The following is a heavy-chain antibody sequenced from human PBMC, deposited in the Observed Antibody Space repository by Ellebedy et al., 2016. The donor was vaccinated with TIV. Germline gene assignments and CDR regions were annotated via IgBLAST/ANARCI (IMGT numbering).Heavy chain of an antibody. CDR1: GFTFDDYA. V-gene: IGHV3-9*01. CDR3: AKETGYSSGWYMGY. D-gene: IGHD6-19*01. J-gene: IGHJ4*02. CDR2: ISWNSGSI. Sequence: GGSLRLXXAASGFTFDDYAMHWVRQAPGKGLEWVSGISWNSGSIGYADSVKGRFTISRDNAKNSLYLQMNSLRAEDTALYYCAKETGYSSGWYMGYWGQGTLVTVSP.